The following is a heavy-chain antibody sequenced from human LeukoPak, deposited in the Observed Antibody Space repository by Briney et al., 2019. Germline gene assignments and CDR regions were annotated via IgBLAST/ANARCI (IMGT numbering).Heavy chain of an antibody. Sequence: SETLSLTCTVAGGSISIYYWSWIRQPPGEGREWIAYIYSSGSTTYDHSLKSSVTISADTSQNQLSLRLSSVTTADKDVYFWARNGCSSRICKTEWGQGTLATVTS. CDR1: GGSISIYY. J-gene: IGHJ4*02. V-gene: IGHV4-59*12. D-gene: IGHD2-2*01. CDR2: IYSSGST. CDR3: ARNGCSSRICKTE.